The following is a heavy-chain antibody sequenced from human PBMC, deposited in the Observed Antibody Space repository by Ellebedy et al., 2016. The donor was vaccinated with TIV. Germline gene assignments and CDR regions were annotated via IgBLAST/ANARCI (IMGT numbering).Heavy chain of an antibody. D-gene: IGHD3-10*02. V-gene: IGHV7-4-1*02. CDR1: GYEFTKYA. CDR3: ASSAPSSGTIFGAFDI. J-gene: IGHJ3*02. Sequence: AASVKVSCKASGYEFTKYAINWVRQAPGQGLEWVGWINTNTGSSMYSQGFTGRFVFSLDTSVKTAYLQISSLPAEDTGIYYCASSAPSSGTIFGAFDIWGQGTMVTVSS. CDR2: INTNTGSS.